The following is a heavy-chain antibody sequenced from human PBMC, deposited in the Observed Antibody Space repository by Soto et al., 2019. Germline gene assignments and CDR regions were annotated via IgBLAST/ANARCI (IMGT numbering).Heavy chain of an antibody. J-gene: IGHJ4*02. D-gene: IGHD2-8*02. CDR3: ARIITGTGVHFDS. Sequence: QITLKESGPTLVKPTQPLTLTCSFSGFSRSTSGVGVGWIRQPPEKALEWLALIFWDDDKRYSPSLRSRLTITTDTSKNQVVLTLTNMDPADTATYYCARIITGTGVHFDSRCQGALVTVSS. V-gene: IGHV2-5*02. CDR1: GFSRSTSGVG. CDR2: IFWDDDK.